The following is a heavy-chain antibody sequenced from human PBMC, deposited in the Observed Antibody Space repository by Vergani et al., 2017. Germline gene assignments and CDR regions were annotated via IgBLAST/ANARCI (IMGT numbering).Heavy chain of an antibody. D-gene: IGHD3-16*02. CDR3: AGAAGFGGAISDY. J-gene: IGHJ4*02. V-gene: IGHV1-69*04. Sequence: QVQLVQSGAEVKKPGASVKVSCKASGGTFSSYAISWVRQAPGQGLEWMGRIIPILGIANYAQKFQGRVTMTRNTSISTAYMELSSLRSEDTAVYYCAGAAGFGGAISDYWGQGTLVTVSS. CDR1: GGTFSSYA. CDR2: IIPILGIA.